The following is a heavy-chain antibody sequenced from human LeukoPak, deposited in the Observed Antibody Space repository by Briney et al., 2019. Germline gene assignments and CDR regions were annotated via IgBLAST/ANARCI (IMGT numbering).Heavy chain of an antibody. CDR1: GGSISSYY. CDR2: IYYSGST. J-gene: IGHJ3*02. D-gene: IGHD3-22*01. V-gene: IGHV4-59*01. CDR3: ARAGKYYYDSSGYYGANAFDI. Sequence: SETLSLTCTVSGGSISSYYWSWIRQPPGKGLEWIGYIYYSGSTNYNPSLKSRVTISVHTSKNQFSLKLSSVTAADTAVYYFARAGKYYYDSSGYYGANAFDIWGQGTMVTVSS.